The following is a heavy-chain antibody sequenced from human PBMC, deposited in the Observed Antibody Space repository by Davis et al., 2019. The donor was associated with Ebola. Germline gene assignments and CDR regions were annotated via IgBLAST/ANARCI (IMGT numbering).Heavy chain of an antibody. D-gene: IGHD1-7*01. CDR2: INPSGGST. Sequence: ASVKVSCKASGYTFTSYYMHWVRQAPGQGLEWMGIINPSGGSTSYAQKFQGRVTMTRNTSISTAYMELSSLRSEDTAVYYCARVLGWNYVYWGQGTLVTVSS. CDR1: GYTFTSYY. V-gene: IGHV1-46*01. CDR3: ARVLGWNYVY. J-gene: IGHJ4*02.